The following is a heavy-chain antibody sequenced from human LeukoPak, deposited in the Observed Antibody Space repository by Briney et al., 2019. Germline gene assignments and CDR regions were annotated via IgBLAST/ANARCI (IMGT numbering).Heavy chain of an antibody. D-gene: IGHD4-17*01. CDR3: AKTGVYGDYFDY. J-gene: IGHJ4*02. CDR2: ISSSSSYI. CDR1: GFTLSGYS. Sequence: GGSLRLSCATSGFTLSGYSMNWVRQAPGKGLEWVSSISSSSSYIYYADSVKGRFTISRDNAKNSLYLQMNSLRAEDTAVYYCAKTGVYGDYFDYWGQGTLVTVSS. V-gene: IGHV3-21*01.